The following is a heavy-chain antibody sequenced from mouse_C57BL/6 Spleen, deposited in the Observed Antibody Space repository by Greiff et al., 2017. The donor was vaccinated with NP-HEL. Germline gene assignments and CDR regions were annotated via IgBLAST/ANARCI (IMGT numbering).Heavy chain of an antibody. Sequence: EVQGVESGGGLVQPGGSMKLSCAASGFTFSDYGMHWVRQAPEKGLEWVAYISSGSSTIYYADTVKGRFTISRDNAKNTLFLQMTSLRSEDTAMYYCARCSSHWYFDVWGTGTTVTVSS. V-gene: IGHV5-17*01. CDR3: ARCSSHWYFDV. CDR1: GFTFSDYG. CDR2: ISSGSSTI. D-gene: IGHD1-1*01. J-gene: IGHJ1*03.